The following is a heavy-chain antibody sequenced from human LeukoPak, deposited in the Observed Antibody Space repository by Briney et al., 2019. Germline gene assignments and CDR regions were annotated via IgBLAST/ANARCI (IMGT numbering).Heavy chain of an antibody. CDR2: IKEDGSEK. CDR3: GTEREEFDY. CDR1: GFTFSSYC. D-gene: IGHD1-1*01. V-gene: IGHV3-7*01. J-gene: IGHJ4*02. Sequence: GGSLRLSCAASGFTFSSYCMSWVRQAPGKGLEWVSAIKEDGSEKYYVDSVKGRFTISRDNAKNSLYLQMNSLRAEDTAVYYCGTEREEFDYWGQGTLVTVSS.